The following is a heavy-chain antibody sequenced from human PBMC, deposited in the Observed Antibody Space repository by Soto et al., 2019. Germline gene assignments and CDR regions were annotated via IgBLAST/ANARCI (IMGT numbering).Heavy chain of an antibody. CDR3: AKGSCRGGSGYPPLYY. Sequence: GGSLRLSCAACGLTFSKYAMSWARQAPGKGLEWVSGTSGSGISTYYADSVKGRFTISRDNSKNRLYLQMNSLRAEDTAVYYCAKGSCRGGSGYPPLYYWARGTVVPVSS. D-gene: IGHD2-15*01. J-gene: IGHJ4*02. CDR2: TSGSGIST. CDR1: GLTFSKYA. V-gene: IGHV3-23*01.